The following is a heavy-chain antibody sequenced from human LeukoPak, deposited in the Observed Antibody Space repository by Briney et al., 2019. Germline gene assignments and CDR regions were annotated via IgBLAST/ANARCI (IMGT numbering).Heavy chain of an antibody. V-gene: IGHV1-69*01. CDR1: GGTFSSNA. CDR2: IIPSFGTA. D-gene: IGHD1-1*01. CDR3: ARAGTTDYYYYYMDV. J-gene: IGHJ6*03. Sequence: GSSVTVSCKASGGTFSSNATSWVRQAPGQGLEWMGGIIPSFGTADYAQKFQGRVTITADESTSTAYMELSSLRSEDTAVYYCARAGTTDYYYYYMDVWGKGTTVTISS.